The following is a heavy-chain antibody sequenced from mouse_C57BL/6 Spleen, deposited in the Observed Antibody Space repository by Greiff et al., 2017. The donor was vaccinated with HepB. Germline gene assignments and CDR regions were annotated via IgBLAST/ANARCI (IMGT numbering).Heavy chain of an antibody. CDR1: GYAFSSSW. CDR3: ASHYGSSYEGAMDY. Sequence: QVQLQQSGPELVKPGASVKISCKASGYAFSSSWMNWVKQRPGKGLEWIGRIYPGDGDTNYNGKFKGKATLTADKSSSTAYMQLSSLTSEDSAVYFCASHYGSSYEGAMDYWGQGTSVTVSS. J-gene: IGHJ4*01. V-gene: IGHV1-82*01. D-gene: IGHD1-1*01. CDR2: IYPGDGDT.